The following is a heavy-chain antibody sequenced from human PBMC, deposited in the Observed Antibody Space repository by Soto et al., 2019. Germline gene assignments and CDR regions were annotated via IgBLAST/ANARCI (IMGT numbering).Heavy chain of an antibody. D-gene: IGHD5-12*01. CDR1: GYTFTTFF. J-gene: IGHJ4*02. Sequence: ASVKVSCTTSGYTFTTFFLHWMRQAPGQRLEWMGWINPANGDTMYSQKFLGRVSNTRDTSATTAYMELTYLTSEDTAIYYCARGPSSGCFDSWGQGTLVTVSS. CDR2: INPANGDT. CDR3: ARGPSSGCFDS. V-gene: IGHV1-3*01.